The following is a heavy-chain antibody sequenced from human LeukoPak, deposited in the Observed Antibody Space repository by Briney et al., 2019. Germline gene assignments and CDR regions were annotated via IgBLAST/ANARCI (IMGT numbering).Heavy chain of an antibody. Sequence: PGGSLRLSCTASGFTYSNYAMNWVRQAPGKGLEWVSYISSSGSTIYYADSVKGRFTISRDNAKNSLYLQMNSLRAEDTAVYYCAREAGYSSGWYSYWGQGTLVTVSS. J-gene: IGHJ4*02. CDR1: GFTYSNYA. V-gene: IGHV3-48*03. CDR2: ISSSGSTI. CDR3: AREAGYSSGWYSY. D-gene: IGHD6-19*01.